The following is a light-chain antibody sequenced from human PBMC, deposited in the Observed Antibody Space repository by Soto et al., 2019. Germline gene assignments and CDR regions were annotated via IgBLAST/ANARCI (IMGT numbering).Light chain of an antibody. CDR1: QSISSS. CDR2: DAS. Sequence: EIVLTQSPATLSLSPGERATLSCRASQSISSSLAGYQQKPGQAPRLLIFDASSRATGFPARFSGSGSGTDFTLTIGSLEPEDFAVYYCQQRSELPRTFGQWTKVEIK. V-gene: IGKV3-11*01. J-gene: IGKJ1*01. CDR3: QQRSELPRT.